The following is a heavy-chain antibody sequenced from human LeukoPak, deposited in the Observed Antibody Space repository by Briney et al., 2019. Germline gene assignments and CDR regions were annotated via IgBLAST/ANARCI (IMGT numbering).Heavy chain of an antibody. D-gene: IGHD3-10*01. J-gene: IGHJ4*02. V-gene: IGHV3-48*03. CDR2: ISSSGSTI. CDR3: AKLRLWFGELLSDY. Sequence: GGSLRLSCAASGFTFSSYEMNWVRQAPGKGLEWVSYISSSGSTIYYADSVKGRFTIFRDNAKNSLYLQMNSLRAEDTAVYYCAKLRLWFGELLSDYWGQGTLVTVSS. CDR1: GFTFSSYE.